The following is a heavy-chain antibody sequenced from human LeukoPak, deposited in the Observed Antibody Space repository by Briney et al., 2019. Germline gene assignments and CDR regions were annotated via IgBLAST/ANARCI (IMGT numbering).Heavy chain of an antibody. CDR1: GFTFSTYT. V-gene: IGHV3-21*04. CDR3: AKRRYYDGSGYYEQYFFDY. D-gene: IGHD3-22*01. Sequence: KAGGSLRLSCAASGFTFSTYTMSWLRQAPGKGLEWVSSITSSSTYIYYADSVKGRFTISRDNAKNSLYLQMSSLRAEDTAVYYCAKRRYYDGSGYYEQYFFDYWGQGTLVTVSS. CDR2: ITSSSTYI. J-gene: IGHJ4*02.